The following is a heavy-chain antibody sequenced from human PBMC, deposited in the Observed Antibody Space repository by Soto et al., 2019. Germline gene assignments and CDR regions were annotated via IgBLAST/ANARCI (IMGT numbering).Heavy chain of an antibody. CDR1: GGSFSGYY. CDR2: INHSGST. J-gene: IGHJ6*03. V-gene: IGHV4-34*01. CDR3: ARATYYDFWSGQEYYYYMDV. D-gene: IGHD3-3*01. Sequence: PSETLSLSCAVYGGSFSGYYWSWIRQPPGKGLEWIGEINHSGSTNYNPSLKSRVTISVDTSKNQFSLKLSSVTAADTAVYYCARATYYDFWSGQEYYYYMDVWGKGTTVTVSS.